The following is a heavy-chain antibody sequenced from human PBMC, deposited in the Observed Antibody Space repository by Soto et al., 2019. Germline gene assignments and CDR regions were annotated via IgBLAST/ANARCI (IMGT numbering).Heavy chain of an antibody. Sequence: QVQLVQSGAEVKKPGASVKVSCKASGYTFTSYGISWVRQAPGQGLEWMGWISAYNGNTNYAQKLQGRVTMTTDTATSTAYMERRSRRADDTAVYYCARDEALTVTTCSLRNRFDPWGQGTLVTVSS. J-gene: IGHJ5*02. V-gene: IGHV1-18*01. CDR2: ISAYNGNT. D-gene: IGHD4-17*01. CDR1: GYTFTSYG. CDR3: ARDEALTVTTCSLRNRFDP.